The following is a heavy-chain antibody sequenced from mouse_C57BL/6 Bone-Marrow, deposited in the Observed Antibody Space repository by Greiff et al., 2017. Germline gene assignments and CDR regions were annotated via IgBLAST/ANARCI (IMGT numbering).Heavy chain of an antibody. CDR1: GYTFTDYE. CDR3: TRRYYFDY. Sequence: LVESGAELVRPGASVTLSCKASGYTFTDYEMHWVKQTPVHGLEWIGAIDPETGGTAYNQKFKGKAILTADKSSSTAYMELRSLTSEDSAVYYCTRRYYFDYWGQGTTLTVSS. J-gene: IGHJ2*01. CDR2: IDPETGGT. V-gene: IGHV1-15*01.